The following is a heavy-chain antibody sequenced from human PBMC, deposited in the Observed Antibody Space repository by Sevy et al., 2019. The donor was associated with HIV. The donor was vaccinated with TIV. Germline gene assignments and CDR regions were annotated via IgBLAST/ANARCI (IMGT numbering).Heavy chain of an antibody. CDR2: ISPVDDT. J-gene: IGHJ2*01. Sequence: GGSLRLSCAASGFTFTDYDMHWVRQGSGRGLEWVSGISPVDDTNYPDFLKGRFTISRENVKKSLFLQINSLRAEDTAVYYCVRAGGTFDSYWYFDLWGRGTLVTVSS. CDR1: GFTFTDYD. V-gene: IGHV3-13*01. CDR3: VRAGGTFDSYWYFDL. D-gene: IGHD1-26*01.